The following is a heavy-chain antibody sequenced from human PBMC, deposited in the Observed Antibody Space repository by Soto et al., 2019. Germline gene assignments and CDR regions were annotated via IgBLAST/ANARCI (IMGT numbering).Heavy chain of an antibody. V-gene: IGHV3-30*18. J-gene: IGHJ5*02. D-gene: IGHD6-13*01. CDR1: GFTFSNYG. CDR2: ISYDGSNT. Sequence: PGGSLRLSCAASGFTFSNYGMHWVRQAPGKGLEWVAVISYDGSNTYYADSVKGRFTISRDNSKNTLYLQMNSLRAEDTALYYCAKDAGYSSSRPHWFDPWGQGTLVTVSS. CDR3: AKDAGYSSSRPHWFDP.